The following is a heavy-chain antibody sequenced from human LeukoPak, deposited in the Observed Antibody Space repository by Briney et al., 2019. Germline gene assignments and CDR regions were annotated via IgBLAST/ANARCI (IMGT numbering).Heavy chain of an antibody. CDR1: GFTFSTYW. D-gene: IGHD3-3*01. Sequence: GRSLRLSCAASGFTFSTYWMSWVRQGPGKGLGWVAFIKVEGSENFYVVSVKGRFTISRDNAKNSLFLQRNSLRAEDTAVDYCARDSLSGVLIGPRLDVWGQGTTVTVSS. J-gene: IGHJ6*02. V-gene: IGHV3-7*01. CDR3: ARDSLSGVLIGPRLDV. CDR2: IKVEGSEN.